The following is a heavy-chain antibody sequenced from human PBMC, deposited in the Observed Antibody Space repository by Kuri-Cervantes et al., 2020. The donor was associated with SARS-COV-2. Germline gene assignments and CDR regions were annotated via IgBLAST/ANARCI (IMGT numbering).Heavy chain of an antibody. D-gene: IGHD3-22*01. CDR1: GGTFSSYA. CDR3: AGQDDYDRSGLTWAFDI. Sequence: SVKVSCKASGGTFSSYAISWVRQAPGQGLEWMGRIIPILGTANYAQKFQGRVTIATDASTGTAYMELSSLISEDTAMYYCAGQDDYDRSGLTWAFDIWGHGTMVTVSS. CDR2: IIPILGTA. V-gene: IGHV1-69*11. J-gene: IGHJ3*02.